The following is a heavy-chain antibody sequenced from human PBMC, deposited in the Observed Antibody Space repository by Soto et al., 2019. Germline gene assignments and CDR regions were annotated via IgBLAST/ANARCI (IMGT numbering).Heavy chain of an antibody. CDR2: IWYDGSNK. CDR3: ARDRVLRFLEWLLPSGMDV. CDR1: GFTFSSYG. J-gene: IGHJ6*02. D-gene: IGHD3-3*01. V-gene: IGHV3-33*01. Sequence: GGSLRLSCAASGFTFSSYGMHWVRQAPGKGLEWVAVIWYDGSNKYYADSVKGRFTISRDNSKNTLYLQMNSLRAEDTAVYYCARDRVLRFLEWLLPSGMDVWGQGTTVTVSS.